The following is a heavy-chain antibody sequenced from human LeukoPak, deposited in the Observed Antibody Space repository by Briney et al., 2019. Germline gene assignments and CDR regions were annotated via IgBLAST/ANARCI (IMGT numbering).Heavy chain of an antibody. D-gene: IGHD1-26*01. J-gene: IGHJ3*02. V-gene: IGHV1-2*02. CDR3: ARDHVGDDAFDI. CDR1: GYTFNVYY. Sequence: ASVKVSCKASGYTFNVYYIHWVRQAPGRGLEWMGWINPNTGDTNYAQKFQGRVTMTRDTSITTAYMELSGLRSDDTAVYYCARDHVGDDAFDIWGQGTMVSVSS. CDR2: INPNTGDT.